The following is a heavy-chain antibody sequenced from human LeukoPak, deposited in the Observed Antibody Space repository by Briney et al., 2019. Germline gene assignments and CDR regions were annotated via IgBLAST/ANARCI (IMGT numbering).Heavy chain of an antibody. J-gene: IGHJ3*02. CDR1: GGSISSYY. D-gene: IGHD3-9*01. CDR2: IYYSGST. V-gene: IGHV4-59*01. Sequence: SETLSLTCTVSGGSISSYYWSWIRQPPGKGLEWIGYIYYSGSTNYNPSLKSRVTISVDTSKNQFSLKLSSVTAADTAVYYCARGGRYFAWFDAFDIWGQGTMVTVSS. CDR3: ARGGRYFAWFDAFDI.